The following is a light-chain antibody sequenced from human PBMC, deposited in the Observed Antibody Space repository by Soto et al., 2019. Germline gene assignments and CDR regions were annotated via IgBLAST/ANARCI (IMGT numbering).Light chain of an antibody. V-gene: IGKV3-15*01. Sequence: EIVMTQSPATLSVSPGERATLSCRASQSVSSNLAWYQQKPGQAPRLLIYGASTRATGFPARFSGSGSGTEFTLTISSLQSEDFAVYYCQQYNNWPPWTFGQGTKLEIK. CDR3: QQYNNWPPWT. J-gene: IGKJ2*02. CDR1: QSVSSN. CDR2: GAS.